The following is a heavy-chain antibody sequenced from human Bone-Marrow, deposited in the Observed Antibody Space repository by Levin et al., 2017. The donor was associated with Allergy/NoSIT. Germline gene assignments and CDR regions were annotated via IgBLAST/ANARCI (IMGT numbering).Heavy chain of an antibody. D-gene: IGHD4/OR15-4a*01. CDR2: IFHSGST. CDR1: NYSISSGYY. J-gene: IGHJ4*02. Sequence: MSSETLSLTCAVSNYSISSGYYWTWIRQPPGRGLEWIGNIFHSGSTDYATSLKSRVTISVDTSKNEFSLKLSSVTAADTAVYYCARGGAVLNSGAIDHWGQGTLVTVSS. V-gene: IGHV4-38-2*01. CDR3: ARGGAVLNSGAIDH.